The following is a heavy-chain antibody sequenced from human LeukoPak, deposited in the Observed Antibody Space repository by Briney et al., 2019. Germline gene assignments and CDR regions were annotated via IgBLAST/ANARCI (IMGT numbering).Heavy chain of an antibody. CDR1: GYTFTGYY. CDR2: INPNNGGT. CDR3: ARDQNFHDSGGYYGIDC. J-gene: IGHJ4*02. D-gene: IGHD3-22*01. V-gene: IGHV1-2*02. Sequence: ASVKVSRKASGYTFTGYYIHWVRQAPGRGLEWIGWINPNNGGTQYAQKFHDRVTMTRDTSISTAYMELSRLTSDDTAVYYCARDQNFHDSGGYYGIDCWGQGTLVTVSS.